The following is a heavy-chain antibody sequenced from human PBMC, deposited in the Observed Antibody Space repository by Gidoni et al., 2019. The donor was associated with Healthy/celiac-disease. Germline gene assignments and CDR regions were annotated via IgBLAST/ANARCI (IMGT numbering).Heavy chain of an antibody. CDR1: GFPFSSYA. CDR2: SSGSGGST. J-gene: IGHJ3*02. V-gene: IGHV3-23*01. D-gene: IGHD3-3*01. Sequence: EVQLLASGGGLVQPGGSLIPSCAASGFPFSSYAMSWVRQAPGKGLEWVSASSGSGGSTYYADSVKGRFTISRDNSKNTLYLQMNSLRAEDTAVYYCAKEVTIFGVVINPDAFDIWGQGTMVTVSS. CDR3: AKEVTIFGVVINPDAFDI.